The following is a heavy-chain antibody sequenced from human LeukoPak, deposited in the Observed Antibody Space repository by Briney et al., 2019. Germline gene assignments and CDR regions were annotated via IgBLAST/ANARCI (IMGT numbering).Heavy chain of an antibody. CDR2: IKQDGSDK. D-gene: IGHD3-10*02. CDR3: AELGITMIGGV. CDR1: GFTFTTYW. V-gene: IGHV3-7*01. Sequence: GGSLRLSCAASGFTFTTYWMTWVRQAPGKGLEWVANIKQDGSDKYYVDSVKGRFTISRDNAKNSLYLQMNSLRAEDTAVYYCAELGITMIGGVWGKGTTVTISS. J-gene: IGHJ6*04.